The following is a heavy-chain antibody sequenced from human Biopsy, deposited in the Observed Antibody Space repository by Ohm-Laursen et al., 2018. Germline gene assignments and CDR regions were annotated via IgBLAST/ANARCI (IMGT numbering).Heavy chain of an antibody. D-gene: IGHD2/OR15-2a*01. CDR1: GGPIDSYY. J-gene: IGHJ3*02. CDR2: INHRGFT. V-gene: IGHV4-34*01. CDR3: AKNLAVSSYALDI. Sequence: GTLSLTCTVSGGPIDSYYWSWIRQPPGKGLEWIGEINHRGFTSNNPSLKSRVTISVDTSKNQFSLKLGSVTAADTAVYYCAKNLAVSSYALDIWGQGTMVTVSS.